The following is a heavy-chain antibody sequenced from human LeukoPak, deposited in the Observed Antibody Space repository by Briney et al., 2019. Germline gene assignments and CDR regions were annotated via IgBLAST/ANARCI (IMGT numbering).Heavy chain of an antibody. J-gene: IGHJ5*02. CDR1: GFTFSSYW. D-gene: IGHD2-15*01. CDR3: AKGGYCSGGSCYNNWFEP. CDR2: ISGSGGST. Sequence: GGSLRLSCAASGFTFSSYWMTWVRQAPGKGLEWVSGISGSGGSTYYADSVKGRFTISRDNSKNIVYLQMNSLRSEDTAVYYCAKGGYCSGGSCYNNWFEPWGQGTLVTVSS. V-gene: IGHV3-23*01.